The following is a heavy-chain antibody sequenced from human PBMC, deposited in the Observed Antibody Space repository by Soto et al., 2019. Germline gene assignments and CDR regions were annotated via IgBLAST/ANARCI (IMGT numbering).Heavy chain of an antibody. D-gene: IGHD3-16*01. CDR3: ARGADYDYIWGSGYYYMDV. Sequence: HPGGSLRLSCAASGFTVSSNYMSWVRQAPGKGLEWVSVIYSGGSTYYADSVKGRFTISRHNSKNTLYLQMNSLRAEDTAVYYCARGADYDYIWGSGYYYMDVWGKGTTVTVSS. J-gene: IGHJ6*03. CDR2: IYSGGST. V-gene: IGHV3-53*04. CDR1: GFTVSSNY.